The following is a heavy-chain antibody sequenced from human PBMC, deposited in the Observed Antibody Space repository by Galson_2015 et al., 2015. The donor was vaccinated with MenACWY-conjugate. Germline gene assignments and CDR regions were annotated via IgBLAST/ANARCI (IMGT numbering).Heavy chain of an antibody. D-gene: IGHD6-13*01. J-gene: IGHJ6*03. CDR3: AREEEEGWQKGAAAGAIYYYMDV. CDR2: ISAYNGNT. CDR1: GYTFTSFG. V-gene: IGHV1-18*01. Sequence: SVKVSCKASGYTFTSFGISRVRQAPGQGLEWMGWISAYNGNTKYARNLQGRVTMTTDTSTSTAYMEVSSLRSEDTAVYYCAREEEEGWQKGAAAGAIYYYMDVWGKGTTVTVSS.